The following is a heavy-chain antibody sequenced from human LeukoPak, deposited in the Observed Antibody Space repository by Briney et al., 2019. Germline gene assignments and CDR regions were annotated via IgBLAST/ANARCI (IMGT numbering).Heavy chain of an antibody. J-gene: IGHJ5*02. D-gene: IGHD1-26*01. V-gene: IGHV4-34*01. CDR2: INHSGST. Sequence: SETLSLTCAVYGGSFSGYYWSWIRQPPGKGLEWIGEINHSGSTNYNPSLKSRVTISVDTSKNQFSLKLSSVTAADTAVYYCARAGLACSGSYNYNWFDPWGQGTLVTVSS. CDR1: GGSFSGYY. CDR3: ARAGLACSGSYNYNWFDP.